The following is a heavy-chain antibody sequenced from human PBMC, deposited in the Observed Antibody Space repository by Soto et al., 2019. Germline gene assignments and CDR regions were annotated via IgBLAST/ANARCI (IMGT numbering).Heavy chain of an antibody. CDR3: ARWEQPLFDY. V-gene: IGHV3-30-3*01. CDR1: GFTVSSYT. D-gene: IGHD1-26*01. J-gene: IGHJ4*02. CDR2: ISSDGNHK. Sequence: QEQLVESGGGVVQPGRSLRLSCAASGFTVSSYTMHWVRQAPGQGLEWVAVISSDGNHKYYTDSVKGRFTISRDTSTNTLYLQMNSLRAEDTAVYYCARWEQPLFDYWGQGTLVTVSS.